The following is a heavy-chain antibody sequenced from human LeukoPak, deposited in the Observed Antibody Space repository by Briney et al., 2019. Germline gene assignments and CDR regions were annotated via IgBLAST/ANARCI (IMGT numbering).Heavy chain of an antibody. CDR2: IYPGDSDT. D-gene: IGHD2-2*01. CDR3: ARQGWSSTAYYHIDV. CDR1: GCSFTSYW. V-gene: IGHV5-51*01. J-gene: IGHJ6*03. Sequence: GESLKISCKGSGCSFTSYWIAWVRQMPGKGLEWMGIIYPGDSDTRYSPSFEGQVTISADKSITTAYLQWTSVKASDTAMYYCARQGWSSTAYYHIDVWGKGTTVTVSS.